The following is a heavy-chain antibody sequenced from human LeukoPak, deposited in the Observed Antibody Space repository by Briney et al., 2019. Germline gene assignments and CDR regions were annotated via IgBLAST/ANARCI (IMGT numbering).Heavy chain of an antibody. CDR1: GGSISSGSYY. CDR3: ARGVQLERLPATQFDY. CDR2: IYTSGST. V-gene: IGHV4-61*02. Sequence: PSETLSLTCTVSGGSISSGSYYWSWIRQPAGKGLEWIGRIYTSGSTNYNPSLKSRVTISVDTSKNQFSLKLSSVTAAHTAVYYCARGVQLERLPATQFDYWGQGTLVTVSS. J-gene: IGHJ4*02. D-gene: IGHD1-1*01.